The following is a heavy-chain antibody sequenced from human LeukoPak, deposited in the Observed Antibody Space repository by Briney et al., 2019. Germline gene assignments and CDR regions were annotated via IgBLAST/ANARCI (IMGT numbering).Heavy chain of an antibody. CDR3: AKDRVITFGAVIGWGPFDY. CDR2: IIGSGGST. V-gene: IGHV3-23*01. D-gene: IGHD3-16*02. Sequence: GGSLRLSFAALGFTFSSYAMSWVRQTPGKGLEWVSAIIGSGGSTYYADSVKGRFTIARDNSKNTLYLQMNSLRAEDTAVYYCAKDRVITFGAVIGWGPFDYWGQGTLVTVSS. J-gene: IGHJ4*02. CDR1: GFTFSSYA.